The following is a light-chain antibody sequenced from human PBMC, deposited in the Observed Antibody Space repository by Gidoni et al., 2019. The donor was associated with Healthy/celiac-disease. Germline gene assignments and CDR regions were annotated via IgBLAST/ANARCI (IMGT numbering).Light chain of an antibody. CDR1: SSDVGSYNL. V-gene: IGLV2-23*01. CDR2: EGS. CDR3: CSYAGSSTVV. J-gene: IGLJ2*01. Sequence: SAPTQPASVSRSPGHSITISCTGTSSDVGSYNLVSWYQQHPGKAPKLMIYEGSKRPSGVSNRFSGSKSGNTASLTISGLQAEDEADYYCCSYAGSSTVVFGGGTKLTVL.